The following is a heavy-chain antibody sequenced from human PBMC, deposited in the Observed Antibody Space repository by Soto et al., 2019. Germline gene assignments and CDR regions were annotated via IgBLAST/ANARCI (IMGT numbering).Heavy chain of an antibody. Sequence: LILSCAASGFTFSSYGMHLVRQAPGKGLEWVAVISYDGSNKYYADSVKGRFTISRDNSKNTLYLQMNSLRAEDTAVYYCAKDKGTVVVIHFDYWGQGTLVTVSS. CDR1: GFTFSSYG. CDR3: AKDKGTVVVIHFDY. J-gene: IGHJ4*02. D-gene: IGHD3-22*01. V-gene: IGHV3-30*18. CDR2: ISYDGSNK.